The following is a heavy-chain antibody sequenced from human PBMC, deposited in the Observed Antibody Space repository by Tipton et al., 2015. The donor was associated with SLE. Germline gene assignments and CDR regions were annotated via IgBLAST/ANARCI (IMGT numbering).Heavy chain of an antibody. D-gene: IGHD6-13*01. CDR3: ARDKSSIAAAGHYFDY. V-gene: IGHV3-33*01. CDR1: GFTFSSYG. CDR2: IWYDGSNK. J-gene: IGHJ4*02. Sequence: SLRLSCAASGFTFSSYGMHWVRQAPGKGLEWVAVIWYDGSNKYYADSVKGRFTISRDNSKNTLYLQMNSLRAEDTAVYYCARDKSSIAAAGHYFDYWGQGTLVTVSS.